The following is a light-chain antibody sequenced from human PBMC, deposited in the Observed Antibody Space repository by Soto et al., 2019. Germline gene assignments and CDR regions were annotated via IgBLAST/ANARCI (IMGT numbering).Light chain of an antibody. CDR3: SSFTSSPTYV. V-gene: IGLV2-18*02. Sequence: QSVLTQPPCVSGSPGQSVAVSCTGTSSDVGSYNRVSWYQQPPGTAPKLMIYEVSNRPSGVPDRFSGSKSGNTTSLTFFGLRAEAGADYYCSSFTSSPTYVFGTGTKVTVL. J-gene: IGLJ1*01. CDR1: SSDVGSYNR. CDR2: EVS.